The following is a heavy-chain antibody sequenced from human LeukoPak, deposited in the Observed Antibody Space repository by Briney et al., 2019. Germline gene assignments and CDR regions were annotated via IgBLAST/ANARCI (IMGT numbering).Heavy chain of an antibody. Sequence: GGSLRLSCAASGFTFSDYYMSWIRQAPGKGLEWVSYISSSGSTIYYADSVKGRFTISRDNAKNSLYLQMNSLRAEDTAVYYCARPRPAGMVVIAIADYWGQGTLVTVSS. D-gene: IGHD2-21*01. J-gene: IGHJ4*02. CDR1: GFTFSDYY. CDR3: ARPRPAGMVVIAIADY. CDR2: ISSSGSTI. V-gene: IGHV3-11*04.